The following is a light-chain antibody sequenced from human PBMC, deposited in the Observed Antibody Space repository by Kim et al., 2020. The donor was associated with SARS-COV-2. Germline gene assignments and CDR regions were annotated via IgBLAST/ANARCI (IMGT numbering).Light chain of an antibody. J-gene: IGKJ1*01. CDR3: QQYDDWPPWT. CDR2: DAS. V-gene: IGKV3-15*01. Sequence: PPGERATLSCRASQSVSSNVAWYQQKPGQAPRLLIYDASTRATGIPARFSGSGSGTEFTLTISSLQSEDLAVYHCQQYDDWPPWTFGQGTKVDIK. CDR1: QSVSSN.